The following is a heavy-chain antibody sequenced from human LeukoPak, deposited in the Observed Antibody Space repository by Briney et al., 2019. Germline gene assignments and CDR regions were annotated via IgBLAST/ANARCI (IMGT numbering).Heavy chain of an antibody. D-gene: IGHD6-13*01. Sequence: SETLSLTCTVSGGSISSGSYYWSWIRQPAGKGLEWIGRIYTSGSTNYNPSLKSRVTISVDTSKNQFSLKLSSVTAADTAVYYCARDSRRLNWLDPWGQGTLVTVSS. CDR2: IYTSGST. V-gene: IGHV4-61*02. CDR1: GGSISSGSYY. CDR3: ARDSRRLNWLDP. J-gene: IGHJ5*02.